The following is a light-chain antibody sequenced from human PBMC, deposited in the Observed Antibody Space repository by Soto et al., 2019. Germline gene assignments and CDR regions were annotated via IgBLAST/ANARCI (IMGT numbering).Light chain of an antibody. Sequence: QSVLTQPASVSGSPGQSITISCTGTSSDVGGYNYVSWYQQHPGKAPKLVIYEVSNRPSGVSNRFSGSKSGNTASLTISGLQAEEEADYYCSSYTSSSTLYVFGTGTKVIV. V-gene: IGLV2-14*01. CDR2: EVS. CDR1: SSDVGGYNY. CDR3: SSYTSSSTLYV. J-gene: IGLJ1*01.